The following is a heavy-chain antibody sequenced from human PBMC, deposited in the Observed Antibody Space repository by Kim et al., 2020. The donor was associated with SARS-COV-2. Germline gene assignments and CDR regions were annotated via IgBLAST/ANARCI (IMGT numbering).Heavy chain of an antibody. Sequence: GGSLRLSCAASGFTFSSYAMHWVRQAPGKGLEWVAVISYDGSNKYYADSVKGRFTISRDNSKNTLYLQMNSLRAEDTAVYYCARGSAGAAAPYFDYWGQGTLVTVSS. CDR3: ARGSAGAAAPYFDY. CDR1: GFTFSSYA. CDR2: ISYDGSNK. D-gene: IGHD6-13*01. J-gene: IGHJ4*02. V-gene: IGHV3-30*04.